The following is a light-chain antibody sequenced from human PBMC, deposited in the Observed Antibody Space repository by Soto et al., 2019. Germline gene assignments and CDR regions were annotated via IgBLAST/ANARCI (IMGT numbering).Light chain of an antibody. Sequence: IVLTQSPGTLSLSPVERATLSCRASQIVSSYLAWYQQKPGQAPRLLIYDASNRATGIPARFSGSGSGTDFTLTISSLEPEDFAVYYCQQRSNWPPSFGQGTRLEI. CDR1: QIVSSY. CDR3: QQRSNWPPS. J-gene: IGKJ5*01. CDR2: DAS. V-gene: IGKV3-11*01.